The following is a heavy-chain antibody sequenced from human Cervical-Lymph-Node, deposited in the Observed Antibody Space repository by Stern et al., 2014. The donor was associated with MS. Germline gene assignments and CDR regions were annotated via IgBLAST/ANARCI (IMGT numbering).Heavy chain of an antibody. D-gene: IGHD3-10*01. CDR2: IYPADSDP. Sequence: EVQLVESGAEVKKPGESLRISCKGSGYSFTNYWIGWVRQMPGKGLELMGIIYPADSDPRYNPSFQGQATISADKSISTAYLQWSSLKASDTAMYYCARRFPYDSGPRDRYDSWGQGTLVTVSS. CDR3: ARRFPYDSGPRDRYDS. V-gene: IGHV5-51*03. CDR1: GYSFTNYW. J-gene: IGHJ4*02.